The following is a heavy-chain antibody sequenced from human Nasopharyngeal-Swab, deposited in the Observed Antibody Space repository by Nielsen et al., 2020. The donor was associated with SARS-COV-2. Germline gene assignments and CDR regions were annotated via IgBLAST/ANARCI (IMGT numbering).Heavy chain of an antibody. V-gene: IGHV4-34*01. Sequence: WIRQPPGKGLEWIGQINPTGETNYNPSLGSRVSISLDSSRRQLSLKLSSVTPADTAVYFCARGRDGVTSYSNYHMDVWGKGSAVTVSS. J-gene: IGHJ6*03. CDR3: ARGRDGVTSYSNYHMDV. CDR2: INPTGET. D-gene: IGHD2-8*01.